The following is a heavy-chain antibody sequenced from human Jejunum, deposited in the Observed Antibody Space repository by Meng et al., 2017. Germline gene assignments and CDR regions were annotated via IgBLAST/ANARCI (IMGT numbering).Heavy chain of an antibody. CDR1: GGSVSRAGYQ. V-gene: IGHV4-61*08. CDR3: ARDHMGSLDY. CDR2: AST. D-gene: IGHD1-26*01. Sequence: AQLQEAGPGLGRPSETLSLICTVSGGSVSRAGYQWGWIRQPPGKGLEWIGYASTNYNPSLKSRVTISLDTSRNQFSLSLSSVTAADTAVYYCARDHMGSLDYWGQGILVTVSS. J-gene: IGHJ4*02.